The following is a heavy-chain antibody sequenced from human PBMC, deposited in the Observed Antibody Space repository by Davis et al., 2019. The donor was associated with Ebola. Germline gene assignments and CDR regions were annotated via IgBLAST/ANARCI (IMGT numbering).Heavy chain of an antibody. Sequence: MPSETLSLTCSVSGGSISNYYWSWIRQPPGKGLEWIGYIYYSGSTNYNPSLRSRVTISVDTSKNQFSLKLSSVTAADTAVYYCAREAGLSFDPWGQGTLVTVSS. CDR1: GGSISNYY. D-gene: IGHD3/OR15-3a*01. CDR3: AREAGLSFDP. V-gene: IGHV4-59*01. CDR2: IYYSGST. J-gene: IGHJ5*02.